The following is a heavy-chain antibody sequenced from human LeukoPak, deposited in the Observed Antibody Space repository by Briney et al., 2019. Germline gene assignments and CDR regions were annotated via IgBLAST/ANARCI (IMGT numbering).Heavy chain of an antibody. CDR2: ISSSSSYI. V-gene: IGHV3-21*01. Sequence: PGGSLRLSCAASGFTFSSYSMNWVRQAPGKGLEWVSSISSSSSYIYYADSVKGRFTISRDNAKNSLYLQMNSLRAEDTAVYYCARDLHYGSGSYYPSSFDYWGQGTLVTVSS. D-gene: IGHD3-10*01. CDR1: GFTFSSYS. CDR3: ARDLHYGSGSYYPSSFDY. J-gene: IGHJ4*02.